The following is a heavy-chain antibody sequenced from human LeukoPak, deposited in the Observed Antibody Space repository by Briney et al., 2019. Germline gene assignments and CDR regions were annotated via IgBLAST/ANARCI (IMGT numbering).Heavy chain of an antibody. CDR2: IYPGDSDT. Sequence: GESLKISCKGSGYSFTSYWIGWVRQMPGKGLEWMGNIYPGDSDTRYSPSFQGQVTISADKSISTAYLQWSSLKASDTAMYYCARTARPGYYYYYMDVWGKGTTVTVSS. V-gene: IGHV5-51*01. CDR1: GYSFTSYW. CDR3: ARTARPGYYYYYMDV. J-gene: IGHJ6*03. D-gene: IGHD6-6*01.